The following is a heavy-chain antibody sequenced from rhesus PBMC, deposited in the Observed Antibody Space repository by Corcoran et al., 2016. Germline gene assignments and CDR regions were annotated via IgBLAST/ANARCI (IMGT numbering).Heavy chain of an antibody. Sequence: EVQLVETGGGLVQPGGSLKLSCSAPGFTFSSFGMSWVRQAPGKGLEWVSAINSGGGSTYYADSVKGRFTISRDNSKNTLSLQMNSLRAEDTAVYYCAKHSSGWYYFDYWGQGVLVTVSS. V-gene: IGHV3S5*01. D-gene: IGHD6-31*01. CDR1: GFTFSSFG. CDR2: INSGGGST. J-gene: IGHJ4*01. CDR3: AKHSSGWYYFDY.